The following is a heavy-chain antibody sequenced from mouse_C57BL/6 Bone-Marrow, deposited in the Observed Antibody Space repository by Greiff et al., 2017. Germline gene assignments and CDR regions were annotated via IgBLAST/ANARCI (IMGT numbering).Heavy chain of an antibody. Sequence: QVQLQQPGPELVRPGSSVKLSCKASGYTFTSYWMDWVKQRPGQGLEWIGNIYPSDGETHYNQKFKDKATLTVDNSSSTAYMQLSSLTSEDSAVSDCARRHYYGTLYAMDYWCQGTSVTVSS. CDR2: IYPSDGET. V-gene: IGHV1-61*01. CDR3: ARRHYYGTLYAMDY. CDR1: GYTFTSYW. D-gene: IGHD1-1*01. J-gene: IGHJ4*01.